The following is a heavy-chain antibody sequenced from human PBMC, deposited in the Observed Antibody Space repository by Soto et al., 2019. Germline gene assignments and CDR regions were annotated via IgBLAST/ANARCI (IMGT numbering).Heavy chain of an antibody. CDR3: ARDLNEAGSDY. CDR1: GFTFSDFY. CDR2: ISSGSTNI. V-gene: IGHV3-11*01. Sequence: QVQLVESGGVLVKPGGSLRLSCAASGFTFSDFYMSWIRQAPGKGLEWISYISSGSTNIFYADSVKGRFTVSRDNAKNSVYLQIDSLRAEDTAVYSCARDLNEAGSDYWRQGTLVTVSS. J-gene: IGHJ4*02. D-gene: IGHD1-1*01.